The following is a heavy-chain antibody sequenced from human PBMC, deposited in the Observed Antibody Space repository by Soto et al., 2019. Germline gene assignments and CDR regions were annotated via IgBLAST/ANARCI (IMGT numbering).Heavy chain of an antibody. J-gene: IGHJ6*03. V-gene: IGHV1-46*03. CDR1: GYTFTSYY. CDR2: INPSGGST. D-gene: IGHD3-10*01. Sequence: ASVKVSCKASGYTFTSYYMHWVRQAPGQGLEWMGIINPSGGSTSYAQKFQGRVTMTRDTSTSTVYMELSSLRSEDTAVYYCARAWSSRGLDFYYYYYMDVWGKGTTVTVSS. CDR3: ARAWSSRGLDFYYYYYMDV.